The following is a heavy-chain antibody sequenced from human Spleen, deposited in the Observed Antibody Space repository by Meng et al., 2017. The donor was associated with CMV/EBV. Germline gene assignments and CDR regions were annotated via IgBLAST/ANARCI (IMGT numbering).Heavy chain of an antibody. V-gene: IGHV4-59*01. J-gene: IGHJ4*02. CDR3: ARGNLAVVPAH. CDR1: GDSITTYY. Sequence: SETLSLTCTVSGDSITTYYWSWIRQPPGKGLQWIGYIYYNGGTNYNPSLKSRVTISVDTSKNHFSLKLSSVTAADTAVYYCARGNLAVVPAHWGQGTLVTVSS. D-gene: IGHD2-15*01. CDR2: IYYNGGT.